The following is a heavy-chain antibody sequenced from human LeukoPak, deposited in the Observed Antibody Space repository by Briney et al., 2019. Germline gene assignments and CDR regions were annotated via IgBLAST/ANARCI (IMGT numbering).Heavy chain of an antibody. Sequence: GGSLRLSCAASGFTFSNYWMHWVRQAPGKGLEWVANIKQDGSEKYYVDSVKGRFTISRDNAKNSLYLQMNSLRAEDTAVYYCARDLYGEGRFDPWGQGTLVTVSS. CDR1: GFTFSNYW. CDR3: ARDLYGEGRFDP. J-gene: IGHJ5*02. CDR2: IKQDGSEK. D-gene: IGHD3-10*01. V-gene: IGHV3-7*01.